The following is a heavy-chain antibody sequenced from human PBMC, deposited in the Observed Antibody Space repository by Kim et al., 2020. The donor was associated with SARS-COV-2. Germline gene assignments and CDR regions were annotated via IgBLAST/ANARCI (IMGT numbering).Heavy chain of an antibody. CDR3: ARGPGL. V-gene: IGHV4-34*01. J-gene: IGHJ4*02. Sequence: SETLSLTCAVYGGSFSGYYWSWIRQPPGKGLEWIGEINHSGSTNYNPYLKSRVTISVDTSKNQFSLKLSSVTAADTAVYYCARGPGLWGQGTLVTVSS. CDR2: INHSGST. CDR1: GGSFSGYY.